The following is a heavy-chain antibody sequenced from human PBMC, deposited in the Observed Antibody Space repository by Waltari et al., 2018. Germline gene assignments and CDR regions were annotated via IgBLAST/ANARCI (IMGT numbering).Heavy chain of an antibody. V-gene: IGHV4-59*02. CDR1: GGSVSGDY. D-gene: IGHD2-21*02. Sequence: QVQLQESGPGLLNPSETLSLTCSVSGGSVSGDYWSWIQQPPGKGLEFIAYMSHSGALIKNPSLKSRVTISLDTSKNQFSLNLDSVTAADTAVYYCARQIGGRLLWDYWGQGTLVVVSS. CDR3: ARQIGGRLLWDY. J-gene: IGHJ4*02. CDR2: MSHSGAL.